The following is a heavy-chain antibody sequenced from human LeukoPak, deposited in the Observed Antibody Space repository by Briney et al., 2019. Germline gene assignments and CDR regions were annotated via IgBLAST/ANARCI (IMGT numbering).Heavy chain of an antibody. J-gene: IGHJ4*02. V-gene: IGHV4-31*03. CDR2: IYYSGST. D-gene: IGHD1-26*01. CDR1: GGSISSGGYS. Sequence: SETLSLTCTVSGGSISSGGYSWSWIRPHPGKGLEWIGYIYYSGSTYYNPSLKSRVTISVDTSKNQFSLKLSSVTAADTAVYYCARVVGSSDYFDYWGQGTLVTVSS. CDR3: ARVVGSSDYFDY.